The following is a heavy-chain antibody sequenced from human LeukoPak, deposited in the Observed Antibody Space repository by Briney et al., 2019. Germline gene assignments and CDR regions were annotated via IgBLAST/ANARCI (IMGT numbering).Heavy chain of an antibody. CDR2: IYYSGST. J-gene: IGHJ3*02. Sequence: SETLSLTCTVSGGSISSYYWSWIRQPPGKGLEWIGYIYYSGSTNYNPSLKSRVTISVDTSKNQFSLKLSSVTAADTAVYYCARDKRSAVVVTAIEKYDVFDIWGQGRMVTVSS. CDR3: ARDKRSAVVVTAIEKYDVFDI. D-gene: IGHD2-21*02. CDR1: GGSISSYY. V-gene: IGHV4-59*01.